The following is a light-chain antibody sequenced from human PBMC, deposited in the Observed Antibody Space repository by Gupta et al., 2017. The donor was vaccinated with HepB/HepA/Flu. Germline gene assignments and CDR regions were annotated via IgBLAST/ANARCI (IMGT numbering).Light chain of an antibody. Sequence: DIVLTQSPGTLSLSPGERATLSCRASQSVSSSYLAWYQQKPGQAPRLLIYGASSRATGIPDRFTGSGAGTDFTLTISRLEPEDVAVYYCQQYGSSPQTFGHGTTVEIK. CDR1: QSVSSSY. CDR3: QQYGSSPQT. J-gene: IGKJ1*01. CDR2: GAS. V-gene: IGKV3-20*01.